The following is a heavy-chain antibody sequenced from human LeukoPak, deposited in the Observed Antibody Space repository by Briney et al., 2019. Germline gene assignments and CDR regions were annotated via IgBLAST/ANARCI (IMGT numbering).Heavy chain of an antibody. Sequence: SETLSLTCIVSGGSISNYYWSWIRQPAGKGLEWIGRIYSSGSTNYNPSLKSRVTISVDTSKNQFSLKLSSVTAADTAVYYCASQYGDYVGDYYFDYWGQGTLVTVSS. CDR2: IYSSGST. J-gene: IGHJ4*02. CDR3: ASQYGDYVGDYYFDY. V-gene: IGHV4-4*07. D-gene: IGHD4-17*01. CDR1: GGSISNYY.